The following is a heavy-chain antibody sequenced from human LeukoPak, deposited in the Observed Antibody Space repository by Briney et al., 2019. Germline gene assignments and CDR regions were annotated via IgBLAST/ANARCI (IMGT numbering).Heavy chain of an antibody. D-gene: IGHD4-17*01. V-gene: IGHV1-2*02. CDR2: INPNSGGT. J-gene: IGHJ4*02. Sequence: GASVKVSCKASGYTFTSYYMHWVRQAPGQGLEWMGWINPNSGGTNYAQKFQGRVTMTRDTSISTAYMELSRLRSDDTAVYYCATISATPTTVTTSPFDYWGQGTLVTVSS. CDR3: ATISATPTTVTTSPFDY. CDR1: GYTFTSYY.